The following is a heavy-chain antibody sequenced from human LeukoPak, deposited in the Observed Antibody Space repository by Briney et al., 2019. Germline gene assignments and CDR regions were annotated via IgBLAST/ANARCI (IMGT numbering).Heavy chain of an antibody. D-gene: IGHD6-13*01. CDR3: ARMFRSSWYINWFDP. J-gene: IGHJ5*02. V-gene: IGHV4-38-2*02. CDR2: IYHSGST. Sequence: SETLSLTCTVSGYSISSGYFWGWIRQPPGRGLEWIGSIYHSGSTSYNPSLKSRLTISVDTSKNQFSLKLNFVTAADTAMYYCARMFRSSWYINWFDPWGQGTLVTVSS. CDR1: GYSISSGYF.